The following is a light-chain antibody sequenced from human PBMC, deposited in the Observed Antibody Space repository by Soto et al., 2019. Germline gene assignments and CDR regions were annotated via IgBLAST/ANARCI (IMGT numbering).Light chain of an antibody. V-gene: IGLV1-40*01. J-gene: IGLJ2*01. Sequence: QAVVTQPPSVSGAPGQRVTISCTGSSSNIGAGYDVHWYQQLPGTAPKLLIYGNSNRPSGVPDRFSGSKSGTSASLATTGLQAEDEADYYCQSYDSSLSGSVFGGGTQLTVL. CDR1: SSNIGAGYD. CDR2: GNS. CDR3: QSYDSSLSGSV.